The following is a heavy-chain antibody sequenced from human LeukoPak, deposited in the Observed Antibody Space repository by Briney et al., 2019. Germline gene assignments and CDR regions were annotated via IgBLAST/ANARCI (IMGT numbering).Heavy chain of an antibody. V-gene: IGHV4-61*02. Sequence: TLSLTFTVSGGSISSGSYYWSWIRPPAGKGLEWIGRIYTSGSTNYNPSLKSRVTISVDTSKNQFSLKLSSVTAADTAVYYCARFTIFGVVPSYYFDYWGQGTLVTVSS. CDR3: ARFTIFGVVPSYYFDY. J-gene: IGHJ4*02. CDR1: GGSISSGSYY. CDR2: IYTSGST. D-gene: IGHD3-3*01.